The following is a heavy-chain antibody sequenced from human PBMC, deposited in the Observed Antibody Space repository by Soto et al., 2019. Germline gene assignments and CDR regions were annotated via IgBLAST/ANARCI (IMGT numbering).Heavy chain of an antibody. D-gene: IGHD3-22*01. Sequence: PGGSLRLSCTASGFTFSSYAMHWVRQAPGKGLEWVAVISYDGSNKYYAGSVKGRFTISRDNSKNTLYLQMNSLRPEDTAVYYCARDATYYYDSSGYYSQHELGAGGMDVWGQGTTVTVSS. V-gene: IGHV3-30-3*01. J-gene: IGHJ6*02. CDR2: ISYDGSNK. CDR3: ARDATYYYDSSGYYSQHELGAGGMDV. CDR1: GFTFSSYA.